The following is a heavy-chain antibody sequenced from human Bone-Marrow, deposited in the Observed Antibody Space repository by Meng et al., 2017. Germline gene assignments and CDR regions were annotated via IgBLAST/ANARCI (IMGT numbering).Heavy chain of an antibody. CDR3: ARVSLQATIAAAGVVWFDP. J-gene: IGHJ5*02. CDR2: IYHSGST. D-gene: IGHD6-13*01. V-gene: IGHV4-4*02. Sequence: QVQLQESGPGLVKPSGTLSLTCAVSGGSISSSNWWSWVRQPPGTGLEWIGEIYHSGSTNYNPSLKSRVTISVDKSKNQFSLKLSSVTAADTAVYYCARVSLQATIAAAGVVWFDPWGQGTLVTVSS. CDR1: GGSISSSNW.